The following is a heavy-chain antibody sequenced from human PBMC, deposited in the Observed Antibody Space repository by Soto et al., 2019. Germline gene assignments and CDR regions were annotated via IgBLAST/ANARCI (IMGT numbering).Heavy chain of an antibody. Sequence: EVQLLESGGGLVQPGGSLRLSCAASGFTFSSYAMRWVRQAPVKGLEWVSAISGSGGSTYYADSVKGRFTISRDNSKNTLYLQMNSLRAEDTAVYYFPRRGSGSSYDYWGQGTLVTVSS. D-gene: IGHD1-26*01. V-gene: IGHV3-23*01. CDR1: GFTFSSYA. CDR2: ISGSGGST. CDR3: PRRGSGSSYDY. J-gene: IGHJ4*02.